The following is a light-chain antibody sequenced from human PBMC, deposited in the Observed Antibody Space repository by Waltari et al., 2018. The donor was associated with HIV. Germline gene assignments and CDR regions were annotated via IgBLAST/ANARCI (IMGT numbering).Light chain of an antibody. CDR1: QSVSRSY. CDR2: GAS. CDR3: QQYGSSST. V-gene: IGKV3-20*01. J-gene: IGKJ1*01. Sequence: DIVLTQSPGTLSLSPGERATLSFRASQSVSRSYLAWYQQKPGQAPRRLIYGASSRATGIPDRFSGSGSGTDFTLTISRLEPEDFAVYYCQQYGSSSTFGQGTKVEIK.